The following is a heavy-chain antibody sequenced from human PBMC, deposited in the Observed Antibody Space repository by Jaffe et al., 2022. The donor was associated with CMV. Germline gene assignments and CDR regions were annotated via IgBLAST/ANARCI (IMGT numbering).Heavy chain of an antibody. CDR1: GFTFSNYP. V-gene: IGHV3-64D*06. CDR3: VKDVNWNDVGLSSEH. CDR2: IRSNGGTT. Sequence: EVQLVESGGGLVQPGGSLRLSCSVSGFTFSNYPMHWVRQAPGKGLEFLSSIRSNGGTTYYADSVKGRFTISRDNSKNILYLQMSSLRPEDTAIYYCVKDVNWNDVGLSSEHWGQGTLVTVSS. J-gene: IGHJ1*01. D-gene: IGHD1-1*01.